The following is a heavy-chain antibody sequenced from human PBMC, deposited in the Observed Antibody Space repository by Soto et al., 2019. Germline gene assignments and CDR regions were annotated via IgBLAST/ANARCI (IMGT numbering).Heavy chain of an antibody. Sequence: QVQLVEPGGGVVQPGRSLRLSCAASGFTFSSYAMHWVRQAPGKGLEWVAVISSDGSNKYYADSVKGRFTISRDNSKNTLYLQMNSLRAEDTAVYYCAKEGYYYDSSGYRGGHFDYWGQATLVTVSS. CDR1: GFTFSSYA. CDR2: ISSDGSNK. D-gene: IGHD3-22*01. J-gene: IGHJ4*02. V-gene: IGHV3-30-3*02. CDR3: AKEGYYYDSSGYRGGHFDY.